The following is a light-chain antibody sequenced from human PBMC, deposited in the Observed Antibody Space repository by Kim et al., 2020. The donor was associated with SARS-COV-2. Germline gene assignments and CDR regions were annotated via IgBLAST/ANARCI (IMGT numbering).Light chain of an antibody. Sequence: GQSITISCTGTSSDVACYNYLSWYQQHPGKAPKLMIYDVNKRPSGVSNRFSGSKSGNTASLTISGLQAEDEADYYCSSYTSSSTYVFGSGTKVTVL. CDR3: SSYTSSSTYV. V-gene: IGLV2-14*03. CDR2: DVN. J-gene: IGLJ1*01. CDR1: SSDVACYNY.